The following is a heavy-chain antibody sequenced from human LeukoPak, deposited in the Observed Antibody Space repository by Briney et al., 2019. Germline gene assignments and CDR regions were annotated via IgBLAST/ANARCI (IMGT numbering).Heavy chain of an antibody. D-gene: IGHD3-10*01. Sequence: GGSLRLSCAASGFTFSSYWMSRVRQAPGKGLEWVANIKQDGSEKYYVDSVKGRFTISRDNAKNSLYLQMNSLRAEDTAVYYCARDSDTRLRGLWFGELFRPPFGMDVWGQGTTVTVSS. CDR1: GFTFSSYW. J-gene: IGHJ6*02. CDR2: IKQDGSEK. V-gene: IGHV3-7*01. CDR3: ARDSDTRLRGLWFGELFRPPFGMDV.